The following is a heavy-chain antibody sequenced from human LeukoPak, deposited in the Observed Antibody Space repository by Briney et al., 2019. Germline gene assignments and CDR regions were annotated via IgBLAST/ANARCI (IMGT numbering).Heavy chain of an antibody. V-gene: IGHV4-59*01. J-gene: IGHJ4*02. CDR3: AREPTLTTFCY. CDR2: ISYSGST. CDR1: GGSIISYS. D-gene: IGHD4-17*01. Sequence: SETLSLTCTVSGGSIISYSWSWIRQPPGKGLEWIGYISYSGSTNYNPSLQSRVTMSVNTSKNQFSLRLSSVTAADTAVYYCAREPTLTTFCYWGQGALVTVSS.